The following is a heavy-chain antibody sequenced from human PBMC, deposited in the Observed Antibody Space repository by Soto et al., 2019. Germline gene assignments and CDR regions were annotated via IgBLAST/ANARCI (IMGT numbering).Heavy chain of an antibody. V-gene: IGHV1-69*06. D-gene: IGHD5-12*01. CDR1: GVTFSSYA. Sequence: SVKVSCKASGVTFSSYAISWVRQAPGQGLEWMGGIIPIFGTANYAQKFQGRVTITADKSTSTAYMELSSLRSEDTAVYYCARRRGYSGYDFNYYGMDVWGQGTTVTVSS. CDR3: ARRRGYSGYDFNYYGMDV. CDR2: IIPIFGTA. J-gene: IGHJ6*02.